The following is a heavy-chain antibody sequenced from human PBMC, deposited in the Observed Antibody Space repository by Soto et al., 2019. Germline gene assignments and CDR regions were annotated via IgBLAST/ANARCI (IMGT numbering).Heavy chain of an antibody. V-gene: IGHV4-59*01. CDR3: ARDRRGSGRTRGMDV. Sequence: SETLSLTCTVSGGSISSYYWSWIRQPPGKGLEWIGYIYYSGSTNYNPSLKSRVTISVDTSKNQFSLKLSSVTAADTAVYYCARDRRGSGRTRGMDVWGQGTTVTVSS. J-gene: IGHJ6*02. CDR2: IYYSGST. D-gene: IGHD3-10*01. CDR1: GGSISSYY.